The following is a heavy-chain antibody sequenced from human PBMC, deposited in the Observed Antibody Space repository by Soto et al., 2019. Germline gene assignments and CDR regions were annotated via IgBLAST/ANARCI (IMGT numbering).Heavy chain of an antibody. Sequence: EVQLVESGGGLVQPGGSLRLSCAASGFTFSSYDMHWVRQATGKGLEWVSAIGTAGDTYYPGSVKGRFTISRENAKNSLYLQMKSLRAEDTAVYYCARGGIVGATTDFDYWGQGTLVTVSS. CDR3: ARGGIVGATTDFDY. V-gene: IGHV3-13*01. CDR2: IGTAGDT. D-gene: IGHD1-26*01. CDR1: GFTFSSYD. J-gene: IGHJ4*02.